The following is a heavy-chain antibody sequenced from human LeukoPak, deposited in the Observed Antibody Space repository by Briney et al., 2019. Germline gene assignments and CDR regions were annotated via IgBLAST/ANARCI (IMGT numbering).Heavy chain of an antibody. CDR1: GGSTSSGDYY. Sequence: SETLSLTCTVSGGSTSSGDYYRGWIRQPPGKGLEWIGYIYYSGSTYYNPSLKSRVTISVDTSKNQFSLKLSSVTAADTAVYYCARYSGSYRYNWFDPWGQGTLVTVSS. V-gene: IGHV4-30-4*08. CDR3: ARYSGSYRYNWFDP. D-gene: IGHD1-26*01. J-gene: IGHJ5*02. CDR2: IYYSGST.